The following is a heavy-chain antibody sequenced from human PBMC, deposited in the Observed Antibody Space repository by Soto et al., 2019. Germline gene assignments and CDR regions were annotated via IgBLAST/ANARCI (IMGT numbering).Heavy chain of an antibody. CDR3: AGAEVLASDSLDR. CDR1: GYIFINYG. J-gene: IGHJ5*02. Sequence: VASVKVSCKASGYIFINYGITWVRQAPGQGLEWMGWISGYNGNTKYADKLQGRVTMTTDTSTTTAYMELRSLRSDDTAVYYCAGAEVLASDSLDRCRQGTLVTV. CDR2: ISGYNGNT. V-gene: IGHV1-18*01. D-gene: IGHD2-2*01.